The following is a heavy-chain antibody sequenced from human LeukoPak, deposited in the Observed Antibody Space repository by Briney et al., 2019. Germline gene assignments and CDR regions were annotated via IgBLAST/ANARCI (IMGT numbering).Heavy chain of an antibody. J-gene: IGHJ4*02. CDR3: VREWLS. CDR1: GFPFSDYG. Sequence: GGALRLSCAASGFPFSDYGMNWVRQAPGKGLEWLSHIRSAAGKIYYADSVAGRFTISRDNAKNSLYLQMNSLRAEDTAVYYCVREWLSWSQGTLVTVSS. CDR2: IRSAAGKI. V-gene: IGHV3-48*01. D-gene: IGHD5-24*01.